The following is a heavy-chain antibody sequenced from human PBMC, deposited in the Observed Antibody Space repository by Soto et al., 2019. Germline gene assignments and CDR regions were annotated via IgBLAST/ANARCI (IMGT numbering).Heavy chain of an antibody. J-gene: IGHJ6*02. D-gene: IGHD1-26*01. Sequence: GGSLRLSCAASGFTFSGSAMHWVRQASGKGLEWVGRIRSKANSYATAYAASVKGRFTISRDDSKNTAYLQMNSLKTEDTAVYYCTRHLQWELPRIDYYYYGMDVWGQGTTVTVSS. CDR2: IRSKANSYAT. CDR1: GFTFSGSA. CDR3: TRHLQWELPRIDYYYYGMDV. V-gene: IGHV3-73*01.